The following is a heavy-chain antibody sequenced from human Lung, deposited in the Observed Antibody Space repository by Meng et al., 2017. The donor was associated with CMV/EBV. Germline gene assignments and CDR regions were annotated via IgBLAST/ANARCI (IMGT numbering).Heavy chain of an antibody. J-gene: IGHJ6*02. CDR1: GFTFDDYA. CDR3: AKEYIAAAGTDYYYGMDV. D-gene: IGHD6-13*01. V-gene: IGHV3-43D*03. Sequence: SCAASGFTFDDYAMHWVRQAPGKGLEWVSLISWDGGSTYYADSVKGRFTISRDNSKNSLYLQMNSLRAEDTALYYCAKEYIAAAGTDYYYGMDVWXQGTTVTVSS. CDR2: ISWDGGST.